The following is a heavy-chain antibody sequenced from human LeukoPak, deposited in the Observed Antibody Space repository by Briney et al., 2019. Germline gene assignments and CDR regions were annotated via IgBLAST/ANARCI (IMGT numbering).Heavy chain of an antibody. CDR1: GGSISSYS. J-gene: IGHJ4*02. Sequence: SETLSLTCTVSGGSISSYSWSWIRQPPGKGLEWIWYIYYSGSTKYKSSPKSRVRTSVDTSTNQFSLMLSSVTAADTAVYYCAGLSGYDWESFYYYWGEGTPVTVSS. D-gene: IGHD5-12*01. CDR3: AGLSGYDWESFYYY. V-gene: IGHV4-59*01. CDR2: IYYSGST.